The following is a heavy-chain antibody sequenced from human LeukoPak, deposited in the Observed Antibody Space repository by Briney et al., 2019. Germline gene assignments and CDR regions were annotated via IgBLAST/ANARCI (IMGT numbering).Heavy chain of an antibody. Sequence: PSQTLSLTCTVSGGSINSGSYYWSWIRQPAGKGLEWIGRIYTSGSTNYNPSLKSRVTISVDTSKNQFSLKLSSVTAADTAVYYCARGPGMNWGQGTLVTVSS. CDR3: ARGPGMN. J-gene: IGHJ4*02. D-gene: IGHD1-26*01. V-gene: IGHV4-61*02. CDR1: GGSINSGSYY. CDR2: IYTSGST.